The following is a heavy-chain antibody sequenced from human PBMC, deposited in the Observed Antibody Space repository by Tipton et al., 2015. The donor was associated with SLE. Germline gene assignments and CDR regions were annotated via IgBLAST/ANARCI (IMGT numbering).Heavy chain of an antibody. D-gene: IGHD3-10*01. CDR3: ARVLEVRKYFLH. CDR1: GYTFTNYG. J-gene: IGHJ1*01. CDR2: ISGYTGNT. V-gene: IGHV1-18*01. Sequence: QSGAEVKKPGASVKVSCKASGYTFTNYGITWVRQAPGQGLEWMGWISGYTGNTNYAQKFQVRVTMTTDTSTSTAYMELRSLRSDDTAVYYCARVLEVRKYFLHWGQGTLVTVSS.